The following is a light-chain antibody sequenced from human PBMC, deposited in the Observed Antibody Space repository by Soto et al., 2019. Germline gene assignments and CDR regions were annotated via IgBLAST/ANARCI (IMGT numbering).Light chain of an antibody. J-gene: IGKJ4*01. Sequence: DIQLIQFPSALSGSVGDRVTITCRASRDIFKHVAWYQKKEGSAPKVLIFGASNLQVGVPSRFSGTGSGTEFTLAIDSLQHDDSATYFCQQYNSLSISFGGGTTVQIK. CDR2: GAS. CDR3: QQYNSLSIS. CDR1: RDIFKH. V-gene: IGKV1-5*01.